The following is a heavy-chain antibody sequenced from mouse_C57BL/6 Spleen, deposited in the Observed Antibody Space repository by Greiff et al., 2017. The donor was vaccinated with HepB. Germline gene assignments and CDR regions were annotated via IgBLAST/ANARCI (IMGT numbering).Heavy chain of an antibody. Sequence: DVQLQESGAELVRPGASVKLSCTASGFNIKDYYMHWVKQRPEQGLEWIGRIDPEDGDTEYAPKFQGKATMTADTSSNTADLQLSSLTSEDTAVYYCTTSGQLRLRGYAMDYWGQGTSVTVSS. D-gene: IGHD3-2*02. CDR1: GFNIKDYY. CDR3: TTSGQLRLRGYAMDY. CDR2: IDPEDGDT. J-gene: IGHJ4*01. V-gene: IGHV14-1*01.